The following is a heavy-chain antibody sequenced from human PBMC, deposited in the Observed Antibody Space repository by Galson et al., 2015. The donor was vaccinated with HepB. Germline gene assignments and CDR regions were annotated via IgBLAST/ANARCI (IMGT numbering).Heavy chain of an antibody. Sequence: SLRLSCAASGFTFSSYEMNWVRQAPGKGLEWVSYISSSGSTIYYADSVKGRFTISRDNAKNSLYLQMNSRRAEDTAVYYCAEISRRIAAAGRGNFDLWGRGTLVTVSS. CDR2: ISSSGSTI. V-gene: IGHV3-48*03. J-gene: IGHJ2*01. CDR3: AEISRRIAAAGRGNFDL. CDR1: GFTFSSYE. D-gene: IGHD6-13*01.